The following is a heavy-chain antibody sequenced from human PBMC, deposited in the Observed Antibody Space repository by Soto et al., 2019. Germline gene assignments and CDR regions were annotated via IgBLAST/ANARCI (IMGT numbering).Heavy chain of an antibody. CDR1: GGSISSSNW. V-gene: IGHV4-4*02. Sequence: QVQLQESGPGLVKPSGTLSLTCAVSGGSISSSNWWSWVRQPPGKGLEWLGEMYHRGSTNHNPSLKSRVTISVDKSKNRVSLNLSSVTAADTAVYYCARAHCSGGSCYSVQHWFDPWGQGTLVTVSS. D-gene: IGHD2-15*01. J-gene: IGHJ5*02. CDR2: MYHRGST. CDR3: ARAHCSGGSCYSVQHWFDP.